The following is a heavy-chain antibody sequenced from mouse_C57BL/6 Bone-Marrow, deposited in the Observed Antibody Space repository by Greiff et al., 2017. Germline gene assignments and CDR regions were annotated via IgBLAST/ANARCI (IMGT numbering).Heavy chain of an antibody. D-gene: IGHD1-1*01. Sequence: QVQLQESGPGLVQPSQSLSITCTVSGFSLTSYGVHWVRQSPGKGLEWLGVIWSGGSTDYNAAFISRLSISKDNSKSQVFFKMNSLQADDTAIYYCARNPSYYYGSPCYAMDYWGQGTSGTVSS. J-gene: IGHJ4*01. CDR2: IWSGGST. V-gene: IGHV2-2*01. CDR1: GFSLTSYG. CDR3: ARNPSYYYGSPCYAMDY.